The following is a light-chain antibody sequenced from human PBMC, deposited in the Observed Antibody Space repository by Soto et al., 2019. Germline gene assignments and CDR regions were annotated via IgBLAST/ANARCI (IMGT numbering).Light chain of an antibody. V-gene: IGKV3-11*01. Sequence: EIVLTQSPATLSLSPGERATLSSRASQSVSSYLAWSQQKPGQAPRLLIYDASNRATGIPARFSGSGSGTDFTLTISSLEPEDFAVYYCQQRSNWWTFGQGTKVEIK. CDR2: DAS. CDR3: QQRSNWWT. J-gene: IGKJ1*01. CDR1: QSVSSY.